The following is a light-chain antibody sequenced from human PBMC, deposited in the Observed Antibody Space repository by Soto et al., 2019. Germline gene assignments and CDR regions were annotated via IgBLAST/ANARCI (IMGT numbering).Light chain of an antibody. V-gene: IGKV1-39*01. CDR1: QSISTY. Sequence: DLQMTQSPSSLSASVGDRVTITCRASQSISTYLNWYQQKPGKAPNLLIYAASRLQSGVPSRFSGSGSGTDVTLTISSLQPEDFATYYCQQTYSTHTFGQGTKLEIK. CDR2: AAS. J-gene: IGKJ2*01. CDR3: QQTYSTHT.